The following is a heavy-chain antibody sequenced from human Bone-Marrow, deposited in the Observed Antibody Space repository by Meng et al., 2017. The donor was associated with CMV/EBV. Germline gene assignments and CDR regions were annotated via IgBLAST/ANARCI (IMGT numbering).Heavy chain of an antibody. CDR2: IIPIFGTA. Sequence: SVKVSCKASGGTFSSYAISWVRQAPGQGLEWMGGIIPIFGTANYAQKFQGRVTITTDESTSTAYMELSSLRSEDTAVYYGARAVAGTYYFDYWGQGTLVTVSS. D-gene: IGHD6-19*01. CDR3: ARAVAGTYYFDY. J-gene: IGHJ4*02. CDR1: GGTFSSYA. V-gene: IGHV1-69*05.